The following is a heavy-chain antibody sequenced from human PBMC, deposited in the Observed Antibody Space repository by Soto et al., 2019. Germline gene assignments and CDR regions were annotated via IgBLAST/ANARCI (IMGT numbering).Heavy chain of an antibody. CDR1: GGSFSGYY. J-gene: IGHJ6*03. Sequence: PSETLSLTYAVYGGSFSGYYWSLIRQPPGKGLEWIGEINHSGSTNYNPSLKSRVTISVDTSKNQFSLKLSSVTAADTAVYYCARGLGQWLEFSYYYYYMDVWGKGTTVTVSS. D-gene: IGHD6-19*01. CDR2: INHSGST. V-gene: IGHV4-34*01. CDR3: ARGLGQWLEFSYYYYYMDV.